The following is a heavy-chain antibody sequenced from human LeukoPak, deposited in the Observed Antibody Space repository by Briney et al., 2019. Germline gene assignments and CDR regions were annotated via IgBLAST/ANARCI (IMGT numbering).Heavy chain of an antibody. CDR3: AKDLYYYDSSGYSGY. J-gene: IGHJ4*02. CDR1: GLKFTDYD. Sequence: GGSLRLSCVASGLKFTDYDMTWVRQAPGKGLEWVSAISGSGITTDYADFVKGRFTISRDNAKNTLYLQMTSLRAEDTAVYYCAKDLYYYDSSGYSGYWGQGTLVTVSS. V-gene: IGHV3-23*01. D-gene: IGHD3-22*01. CDR2: ISGSGITT.